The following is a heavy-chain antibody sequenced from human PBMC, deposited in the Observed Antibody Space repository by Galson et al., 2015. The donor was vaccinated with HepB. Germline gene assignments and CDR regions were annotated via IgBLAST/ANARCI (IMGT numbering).Heavy chain of an antibody. D-gene: IGHD1-1*01. J-gene: IGHJ4*02. CDR2: INSDGSSS. V-gene: IGHV3-74*01. Sequence: SLRLSCAAPGFTFSGHWMHWVRQAPGKGLIWVSRINSDGSSSSYGDYVKGRFTISRDDAKNTLYLQLNSLRAEDTAIYYCARGRPGTFTVLGNWGQGTLVTVSS. CDR3: ARGRPGTFTVLGN. CDR1: GFTFSGHW.